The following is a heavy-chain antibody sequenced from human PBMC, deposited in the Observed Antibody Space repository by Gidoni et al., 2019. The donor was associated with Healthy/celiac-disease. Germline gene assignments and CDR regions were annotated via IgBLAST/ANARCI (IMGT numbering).Heavy chain of an antibody. Sequence: QVQLQESGPGLVKPSETLSLTCTVSGASISSYYWSWIRQPPGKGLKWIGYIYYSGSTNYNPSLKSRVTISVDTSKNQFSLKLSSVTAADTAVYYCAREERVWDRGWFDPWGQGTLVTVSS. CDR2: IYYSGST. CDR3: AREERVWDRGWFDP. V-gene: IGHV4-59*01. D-gene: IGHD1-26*01. CDR1: GASISSYY. J-gene: IGHJ5*02.